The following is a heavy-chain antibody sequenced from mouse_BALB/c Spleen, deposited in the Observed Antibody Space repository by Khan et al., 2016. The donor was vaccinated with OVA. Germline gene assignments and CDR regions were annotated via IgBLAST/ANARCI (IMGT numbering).Heavy chain of an antibody. CDR2: VSTGGHYT. V-gene: IGHV5-6*01. Sequence: EVELVESGGDIVKPGGSLKLSCAASGFTFSTYGMSWVRQTPDKSLEWVATVSTGGHYTYYRDTVKGRFTISRDNAKNTLYLQMSSLRSEDTAMFYCARLAYYYDSGGFAYWGQGTLVTVSA. CDR1: GFTFSTYG. J-gene: IGHJ3*01. D-gene: IGHD1-1*01. CDR3: ARLAYYYDSGGFAY.